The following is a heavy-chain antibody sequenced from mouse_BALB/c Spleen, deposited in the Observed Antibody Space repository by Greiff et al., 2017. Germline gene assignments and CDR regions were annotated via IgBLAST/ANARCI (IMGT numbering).Heavy chain of an antibody. Sequence: VHVKQSGPELVKPGASVKMSCKASGYTFTSYVMHWVKQKPGQGLEWIGYINPYNDGTKYNEKFKGKATLTSDKSSSTAYMELSSLTSEDSAVYYCARGTTVVADYWGQGTTLTVSS. CDR1: GYTFTSYV. D-gene: IGHD1-1*01. CDR3: ARGTTVVADY. V-gene: IGHV1-14*01. CDR2: INPYNDGT. J-gene: IGHJ2*01.